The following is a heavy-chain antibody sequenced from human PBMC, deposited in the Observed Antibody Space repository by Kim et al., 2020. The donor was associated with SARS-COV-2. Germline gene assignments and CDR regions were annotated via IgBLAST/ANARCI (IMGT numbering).Heavy chain of an antibody. V-gene: IGHV3-74*01. D-gene: IGHD1-26*01. Sequence: SYADSVKGRFTISRDNAKNTLYLQMNSLRVEDTAVHYGARGYSGNYRIDYWGQGTLVTVSS. J-gene: IGHJ4*02. CDR3: ARGYSGNYRIDY.